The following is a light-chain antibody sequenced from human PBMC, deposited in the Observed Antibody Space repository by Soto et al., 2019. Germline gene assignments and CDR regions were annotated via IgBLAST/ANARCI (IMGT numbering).Light chain of an antibody. V-gene: IGLV2-14*01. Sequence: QCVLTQPASVSGAPGESIAISCTGTSRDVGGYNYVSWYQQHPGKAPKLMIYDASNRPSGVSTRFSGSKSGNTASLTISGLQADDEADYYCSSYTSSSTRVFGTGTKVTVL. CDR2: DAS. CDR1: SRDVGGYNY. J-gene: IGLJ1*01. CDR3: SSYTSSSTRV.